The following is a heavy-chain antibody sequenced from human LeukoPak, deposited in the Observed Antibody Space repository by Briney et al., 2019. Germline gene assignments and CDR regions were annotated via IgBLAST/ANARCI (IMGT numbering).Heavy chain of an antibody. CDR3: ARYMVQGVSIDY. CDR1: GGSISSSSYY. CDR2: IYYSGST. Sequence: PSETLSLTCTVSGGSISSSSYYWGWIRQPPGKGLEWIGSIYYSGSTYYNPSLKSQVTISVDTSKNQFSLKLSSVTAADTAVYYCARYMVQGVSIDYWGQGTLVTVSS. J-gene: IGHJ4*02. V-gene: IGHV4-39*01. D-gene: IGHD3-10*01.